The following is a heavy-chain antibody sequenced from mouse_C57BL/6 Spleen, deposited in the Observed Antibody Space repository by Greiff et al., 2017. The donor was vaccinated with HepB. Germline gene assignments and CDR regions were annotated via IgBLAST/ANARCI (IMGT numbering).Heavy chain of an antibody. D-gene: IGHD1-1*01. Sequence: QVHVKQSGAELVRPGASVTLSCKASGYTFTDYEMHWVKQTPVHGLEWIGAIDPETGGTAYNQKFKGKAILTADKSSSTAYMELRSLTSEDSAVYYCTREEDYYGSRGNYWGQGTTLTVSS. J-gene: IGHJ2*01. CDR1: GYTFTDYE. CDR3: TREEDYYGSRGNY. CDR2: IDPETGGT. V-gene: IGHV1-15*01.